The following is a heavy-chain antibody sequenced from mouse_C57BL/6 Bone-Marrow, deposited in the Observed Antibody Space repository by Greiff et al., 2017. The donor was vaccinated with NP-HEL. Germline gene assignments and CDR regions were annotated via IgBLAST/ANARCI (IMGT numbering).Heavy chain of an antibody. CDR1: GFTFTDYY. D-gene: IGHD1-1*01. J-gene: IGHJ3*01. V-gene: IGHV7-3*01. CDR2: IRNKANGYTT. CDR3: ARSLLIYYYGSFAY. Sequence: EVMLVESGGGLVQPGGSLSLSCAASGFTFTDYYMSWVRQPPGKALEWLGFIRNKANGYTTEYSASVKGRFTISRDNSQSILYLQMNALRAEDSATYYCARSLLIYYYGSFAYWGQGTLVTVSA.